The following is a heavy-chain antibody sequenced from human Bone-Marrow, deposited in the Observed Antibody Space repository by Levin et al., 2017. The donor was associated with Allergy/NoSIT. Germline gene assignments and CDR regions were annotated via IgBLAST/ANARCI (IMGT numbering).Heavy chain of an antibody. CDR1: GFTFSSYA. CDR3: ARDPSTAMGHFPGEYYYYGMDV. CDR2: ISYDGSNK. Sequence: LSLTCAASGFTFSSYAMHWVRQAPGKGLEWVAVISYDGSNKYYADSVKGRFTISRDNSKNTLYLQMNSLRAEDTAVYYCARDPSTAMGHFPGEYYYYGMDVWGQGTTVTVSS. V-gene: IGHV3-30-3*01. D-gene: IGHD5-18*01. J-gene: IGHJ6*02.